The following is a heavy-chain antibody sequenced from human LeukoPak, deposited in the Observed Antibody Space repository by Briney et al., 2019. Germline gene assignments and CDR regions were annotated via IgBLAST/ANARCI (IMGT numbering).Heavy chain of an antibody. D-gene: IGHD3-10*01. V-gene: IGHV4-59*01. J-gene: IGHJ5*02. CDR3: ARGALWPYPSGNWFDP. Sequence: SETLSLTCTVSGGSISSYYWSWIRQPPGKGLEWIGYIYYSGSTNYNPSLKSRVTISVDTSKNQFSLKLSSVTAADTAVYYCARGALWPYPSGNWFDPWGQGTLVTVSS. CDR1: GGSISSYY. CDR2: IYYSGST.